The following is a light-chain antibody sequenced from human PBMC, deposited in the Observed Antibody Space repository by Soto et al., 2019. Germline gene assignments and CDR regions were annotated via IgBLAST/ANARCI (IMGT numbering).Light chain of an antibody. J-gene: IGKJ5*01. CDR3: QQYNNWPPIS. V-gene: IGKV3-15*01. CDR1: QSISSN. CDR2: GAS. Sequence: EIVMTQYTATLSVSPGERATLSCRASQSISSNLAWYQQKPGQAPRLLIYGASTRATGIPARFSGSGSRTEFTLTISSPQSEDFAVYYCQQYNNWPPISFGQGTRLEI.